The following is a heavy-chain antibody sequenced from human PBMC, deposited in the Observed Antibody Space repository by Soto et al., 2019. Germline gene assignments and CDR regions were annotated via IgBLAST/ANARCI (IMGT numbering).Heavy chain of an antibody. CDR2: IYYSGST. V-gene: IGHV4-39*01. CDR3: ARHRARNWFDP. D-gene: IGHD6-6*01. CDR1: GGSISRGRYY. Sequence: PSETLSLTCIVPGGSISRGRYYWGWIRQPPGKGLEWIGSIYYSGSTYYNPSLQSRVTISVDTSKNQFSLKLSSVTAADTAVFYCARHRARNWFDPWGQGTLVTVSS. J-gene: IGHJ5*02.